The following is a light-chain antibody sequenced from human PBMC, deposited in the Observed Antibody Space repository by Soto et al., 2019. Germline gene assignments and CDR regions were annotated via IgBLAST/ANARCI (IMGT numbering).Light chain of an antibody. V-gene: IGKV1-9*01. CDR1: QGISSY. CDR3: QQRKNYPLT. CDR2: AAP. Sequence: DIQLTQSPSFLSASVGDRVTITCRARQGISSYLAWYQQIAGKAPKFLMYAAPTLQSGVPSRFSGSGSGTEFALTISSLPLEDCATYYCQQRKNYPLTLGGGTKLEI. J-gene: IGKJ4*01.